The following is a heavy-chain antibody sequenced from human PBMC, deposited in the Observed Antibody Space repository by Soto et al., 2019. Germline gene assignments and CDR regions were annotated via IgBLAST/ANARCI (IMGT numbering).Heavy chain of an antibody. Sequence: QVQLVESGGGVVQPGRSLRLSCAASGFTFSSYAMHWVRQAPGKGLEWVAVISYDGSNKYYADSVKGRFTISRDNSKNTLYLQMNSLRVEYTAVYYCASAPITVVTPYYFDYWGQGTLVTVSS. D-gene: IGHD2-21*02. CDR1: GFTFSSYA. CDR3: ASAPITVVTPYYFDY. CDR2: ISYDGSNK. J-gene: IGHJ4*02. V-gene: IGHV3-30-3*01.